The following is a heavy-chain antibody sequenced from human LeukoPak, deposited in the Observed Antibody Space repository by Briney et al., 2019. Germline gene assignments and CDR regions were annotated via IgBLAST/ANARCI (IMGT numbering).Heavy chain of an antibody. CDR2: IYHSGST. Sequence: SETLSLTCTVSGYSISSGYYWGWILQPPGKGLEWIGSIYHSGSTYYNPSLKSRVTISVDTSKNQFSLKLSSETAADTAVYYCARHRDTFHWFGDFSVSSTNRAFDMWGQGTMVAVSS. CDR3: ARHRDTFHWFGDFSVSSTNRAFDM. J-gene: IGHJ3*02. V-gene: IGHV4-38-2*02. D-gene: IGHD3-10*01. CDR1: GYSISSGYY.